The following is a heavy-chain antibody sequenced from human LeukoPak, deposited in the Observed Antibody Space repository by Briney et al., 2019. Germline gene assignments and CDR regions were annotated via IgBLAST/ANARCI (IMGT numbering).Heavy chain of an antibody. CDR2: ISWNSGSI. Sequence: PGGSLRLSCAASGFTFDDYAMHWVRQAPGKDLEWVSGISWNSGSIGYADSVKGRFTISRDNAKNSLYLQMYSLRAEDTALYYCAKDIGARAGMDVWGQGTTVTVSS. J-gene: IGHJ6*02. CDR3: AKDIGARAGMDV. CDR1: GFTFDDYA. V-gene: IGHV3-9*01.